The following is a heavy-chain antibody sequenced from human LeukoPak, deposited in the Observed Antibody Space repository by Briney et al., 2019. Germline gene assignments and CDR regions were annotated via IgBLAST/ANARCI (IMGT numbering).Heavy chain of an antibody. Sequence: AGESLKISCKGSGYSFTSYWIGWVRQMPGKGLEWMGIIYPGDSDTRYSPSFQGQVTISADKSISTAYLQWSSLKASDTAMYYCARLSVVPAATNWFDPWGQGTLVTVSS. J-gene: IGHJ5*02. CDR2: IYPGDSDT. V-gene: IGHV5-51*01. CDR1: GYSFTSYW. CDR3: ARLSVVPAATNWFDP. D-gene: IGHD2-2*01.